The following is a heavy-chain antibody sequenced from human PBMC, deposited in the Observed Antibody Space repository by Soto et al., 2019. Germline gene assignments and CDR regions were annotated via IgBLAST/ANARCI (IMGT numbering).Heavy chain of an antibody. CDR3: IRPMTGTTRGFDY. Sequence: GSGGGLVQPGGSLRLSCAASGFTFSDHYMDWVRQAPGKGLEWVGRSRNKANSYTTEYAASVKGRFTISRDDSENSVHLQMNSLKIEDTAVYFCIRPMTGTTRGFDYWGQGTLVTVSS. D-gene: IGHD1-1*01. CDR2: SRNKANSYTT. V-gene: IGHV3-72*01. J-gene: IGHJ4*02. CDR1: GFTFSDHY.